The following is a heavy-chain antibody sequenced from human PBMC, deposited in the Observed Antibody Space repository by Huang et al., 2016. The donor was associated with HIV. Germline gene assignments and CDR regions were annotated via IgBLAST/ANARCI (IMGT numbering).Heavy chain of an antibody. Sequence: QVQLVQSGAEVKKPGASVKVSCKASGYTFTSYGVSWVRQAPGQGLEWMGGMSGENGNKKEAQKRQGRVTMTTDTSTTTAYIELRSLRSDETAVYYCARDPRYYYDTSGYPPDAFDIWGQGTMVTVSS. CDR2: MSGENGNK. D-gene: IGHD3-22*01. J-gene: IGHJ3*02. V-gene: IGHV1-18*01. CDR1: GYTFTSYG. CDR3: ARDPRYYYDTSGYPPDAFDI.